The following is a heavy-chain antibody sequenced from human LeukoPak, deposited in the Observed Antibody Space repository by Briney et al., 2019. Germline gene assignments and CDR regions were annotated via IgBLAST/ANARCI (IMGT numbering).Heavy chain of an antibody. D-gene: IGHD6-13*01. V-gene: IGHV3-23*01. CDR3: AREGIAAAGTGGDY. CDR1: GITLSNYG. J-gene: IGHJ4*02. CDR2: ISDSGGST. Sequence: GGSLRLSCAVSGITLSNYGMSWVRQAPGKGLEWVAGISDSGGSTNYADSVKGRFTISRDNPKNTLYLQMNSLRAEDTAVYYCAREGIAAAGTGGDYWGQGTLVTVSS.